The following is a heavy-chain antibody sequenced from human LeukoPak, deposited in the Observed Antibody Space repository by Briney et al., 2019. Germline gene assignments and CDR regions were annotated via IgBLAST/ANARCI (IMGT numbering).Heavy chain of an antibody. CDR3: ARTYSGSYYRRWAMGY. Sequence: KPSETLSLTCTVSGYSISSGYYWGWIRQPPGKGLEWIGEINHSGSTNYNPSLKSRVTISVDTSKNQFSLKLSSVTAADTAVYYCARTYSGSYYRRWAMGYWGQGTLVTVSS. CDR1: GYSISSGYY. D-gene: IGHD1-26*01. V-gene: IGHV4-38-2*02. CDR2: INHSGST. J-gene: IGHJ4*02.